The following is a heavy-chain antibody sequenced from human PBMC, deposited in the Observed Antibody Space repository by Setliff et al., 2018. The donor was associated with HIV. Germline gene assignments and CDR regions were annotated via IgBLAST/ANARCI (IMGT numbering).Heavy chain of an antibody. CDR3: AKDSDFGGTTNWFDP. D-gene: IGHD3-10*01. J-gene: IGHJ5*02. V-gene: IGHV1-2*06. Sequence: SVKVSCKASGYSFTGYWMHWVRQAPGQGLEWMGRINPHSGVTNYAQKFQGRVTMTRDTSIATAYMDLSRLTSDDTAVYYCAKDSDFGGTTNWFDPWGQGTLVTVSS. CDR2: INPHSGVT. CDR1: GYSFTGYW.